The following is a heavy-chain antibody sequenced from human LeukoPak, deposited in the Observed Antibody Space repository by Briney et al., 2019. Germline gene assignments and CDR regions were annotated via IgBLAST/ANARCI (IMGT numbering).Heavy chain of an antibody. CDR2: ISYDGSNK. D-gene: IGHD4-17*01. CDR3: ATDTVTTSYFDY. V-gene: IGHV3-30*03. CDR1: GFTFSSYG. J-gene: IGHJ4*02. Sequence: GGSLRLSCAASGFTFSSYGMHWVRQAPGKGLEWVAVISYDGSNKYYADSVKGRFTISRDNSKNTLYLQMNSLRAEDTAVHYCATDTVTTSYFDYWGQGTLVTVSS.